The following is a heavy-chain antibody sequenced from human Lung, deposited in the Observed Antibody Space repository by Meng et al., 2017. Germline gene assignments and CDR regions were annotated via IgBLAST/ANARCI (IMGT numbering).Heavy chain of an antibody. CDR2: INHSGST. CDR3: ARGPTTMAHDFDY. V-gene: IGHV4-34*01. Sequence: VTLKQGGAGLLNPSETLALTCVVSGGSFSDYDWSWIRQPPGKGLEWIGEINHSGSTNYNPSLESRATISVDTSQNNLSLKLSSVTAADSAVYYCARGPTTMAHDFDYWGQGTLVTVSS. J-gene: IGHJ4*02. CDR1: GGSFSDYD. D-gene: IGHD4-11*01.